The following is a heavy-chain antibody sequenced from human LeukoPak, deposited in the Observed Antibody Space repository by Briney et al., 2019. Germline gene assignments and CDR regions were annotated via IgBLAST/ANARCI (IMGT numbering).Heavy chain of an antibody. Sequence: PGGSLRLSCAASGFTFSNYAMSWVRQAPGKGLEWVSAISGSGDLRYYADSVKGRFTISRDNSKNTLYLQMNSLRAEDTAVYYCAKRIAATGIGYYFDYWGQGNLVTVSS. V-gene: IGHV3-23*01. CDR2: ISGSGDLR. J-gene: IGHJ4*02. CDR3: AKRIAATGIGYYFDY. D-gene: IGHD6-13*01. CDR1: GFTFSNYA.